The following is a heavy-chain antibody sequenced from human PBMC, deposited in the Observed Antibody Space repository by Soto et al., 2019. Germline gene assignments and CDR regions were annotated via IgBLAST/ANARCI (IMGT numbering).Heavy chain of an antibody. CDR2: IYYSGST. V-gene: IGHV4-39*01. J-gene: IGHJ4*02. CDR1: GGSISSSTYY. Sequence: PSETLSLTCTVSGGSISSSTYYWGWIRQPPGKGLEWIGSIYYSGSTFYNPSLKSRITISVDTSKNQFSLKLSSVTATDTAVYYCARHVANSGGSFDYWGQRTLVTVSS. D-gene: IGHD2-15*01. CDR3: ARHVANSGGSFDY.